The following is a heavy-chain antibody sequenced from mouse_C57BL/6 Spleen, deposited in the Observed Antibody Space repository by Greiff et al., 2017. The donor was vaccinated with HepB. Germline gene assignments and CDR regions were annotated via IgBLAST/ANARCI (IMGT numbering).Heavy chain of an antibody. J-gene: IGHJ2*01. V-gene: IGHV2-2*01. CDR1: GFSLTSYG. CDR2: IWSGGST. Sequence: VKLQESGPGLVQPSQSLSITCTVSGFSLTSYGVHWVRQSPGKGLEWLGVIWSGGSTDYNAAFISRLSISKDNSKSQVFFKMNSLQADDTAIYYCARANPRGTLYYFDYWGQGTTLTVSS. D-gene: IGHD4-1*01. CDR3: ARANPRGTLYYFDY.